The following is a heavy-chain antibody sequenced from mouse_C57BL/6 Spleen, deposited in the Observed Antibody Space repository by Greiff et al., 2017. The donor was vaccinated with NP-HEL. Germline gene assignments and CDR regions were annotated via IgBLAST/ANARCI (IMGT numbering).Heavy chain of an antibody. CDR2: ISSGSSTI. Sequence: DVKLVESGGGLVKPGGSLKLSCAASGFTFSDYGMHWVRQAPEKGLEWVAYISSGSSTIYYADTVKGRFTISRDNAKNTLFLQMTSLRSEDTAMYYCARRDGYYEGWFAYWGQGTLVTVSA. J-gene: IGHJ3*01. D-gene: IGHD2-3*01. V-gene: IGHV5-17*01. CDR1: GFTFSDYG. CDR3: ARRDGYYEGWFAY.